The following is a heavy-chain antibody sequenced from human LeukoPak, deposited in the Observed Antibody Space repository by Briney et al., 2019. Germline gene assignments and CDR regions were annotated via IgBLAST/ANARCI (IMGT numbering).Heavy chain of an antibody. CDR3: TRQNKAYCGGDCYIADAFDI. Sequence: GSLRLSCAASGFTFSGSAMHWVRQASGKGLEWVGRIRSKANSYATAYAASVKGRFTISRDDSKNTAYLQMNSLKTEDTAVYYCTRQNKAYCGGDCYIADAFDIWGQGTMVTVSS. V-gene: IGHV3-73*01. CDR2: IRSKANSYAT. CDR1: GFTFSGSA. J-gene: IGHJ3*02. D-gene: IGHD2-21*02.